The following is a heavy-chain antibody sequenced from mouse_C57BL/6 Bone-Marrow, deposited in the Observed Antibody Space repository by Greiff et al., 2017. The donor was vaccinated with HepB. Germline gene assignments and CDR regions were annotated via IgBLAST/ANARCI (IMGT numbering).Heavy chain of an antibody. D-gene: IGHD1-1*01. J-gene: IGHJ3*01. CDR2: IDPNSGGT. V-gene: IGHV1-72*01. Sequence: VQLQQPGAELVKPGASVKLSCKASGYTFTSYWMHWVKQRPGRGLEWIGRIDPNSGGTKYNEKFKSKATLTVDKPPSPAYMQLSSLTSADAAVYYCARETAVVATPFAYWGQGTLVTVSA. CDR3: ARETAVVATPFAY. CDR1: GYTFTSYW.